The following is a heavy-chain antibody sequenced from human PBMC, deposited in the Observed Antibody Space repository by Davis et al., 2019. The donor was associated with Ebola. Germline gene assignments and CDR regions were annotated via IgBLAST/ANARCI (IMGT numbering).Heavy chain of an antibody. V-gene: IGHV1-46*01. CDR2: INPSGGST. CDR3: ASGFGGDYVWKDYYYYGMDV. CDR1: GYTFTSYY. J-gene: IGHJ6*02. D-gene: IGHD3-10*01. Sequence: ASVKVSCKASGYTFTSYYMHWVRQAPGQGLEWMGIINPSGGSTSYAQKFQGRVTMTRDTSTSTVYMELSSLRSEDTAVYYCASGFGGDYVWKDYYYYGMDVWGQGTTVTVSS.